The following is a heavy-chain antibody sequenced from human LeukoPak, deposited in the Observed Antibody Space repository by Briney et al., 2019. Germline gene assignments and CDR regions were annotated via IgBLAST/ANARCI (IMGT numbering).Heavy chain of an antibody. CDR1: GFTFSSYG. J-gene: IGHJ1*01. D-gene: IGHD3-16*02. CDR3: AKDWSDYVWGSYRPGYFQH. V-gene: IGHV3-30*18. Sequence: PGGSLRLSCAASGFTFSSYGMHWVRQAPGKGLEWVAVISYDGGNKYYADSVKGRFTISRDNSKNTLYLQMNSLGAEDTAVYYCAKDWSDYVWGSYRPGYFQHWGQGTLVTVSS. CDR2: ISYDGGNK.